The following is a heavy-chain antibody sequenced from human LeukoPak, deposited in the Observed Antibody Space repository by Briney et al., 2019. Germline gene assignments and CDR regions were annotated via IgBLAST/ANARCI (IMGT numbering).Heavy chain of an antibody. CDR1: GGSISSSSYY. J-gene: IGHJ4*02. Sequence: SETLSLTCTVPGGSISSSSYYWGWIRQPPGKGLEWIGSIYYSGSTYYNPSLKSRVTISVDTSKNQFSLKLSSVTAADTAVYYCARSSRYFDWLLDDYWGQGTLVTVSS. D-gene: IGHD3-9*01. CDR2: IYYSGST. V-gene: IGHV4-39*01. CDR3: ARSSRYFDWLLDDY.